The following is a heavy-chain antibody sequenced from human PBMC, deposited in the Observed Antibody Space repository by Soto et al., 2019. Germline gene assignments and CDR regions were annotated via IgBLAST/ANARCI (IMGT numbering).Heavy chain of an antibody. J-gene: IGHJ4*02. CDR1: GFTFSSYA. D-gene: IGHD1-7*01. V-gene: IGHV3-23*01. CDR3: AKDLLGITGTTFDY. Sequence: GGSLRLSCAASGFTFSSYAMSWVRQAPGKGLEWVSAISGSGGSTYYADSVKGRFTISRDNTKNTLYLQMNSLRAEDTGVYYCAKDLLGITGTTFDYWGQGTLVTVSS. CDR2: ISGSGGST.